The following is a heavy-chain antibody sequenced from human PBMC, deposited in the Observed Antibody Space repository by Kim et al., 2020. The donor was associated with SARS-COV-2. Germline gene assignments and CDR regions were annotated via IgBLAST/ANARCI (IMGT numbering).Heavy chain of an antibody. D-gene: IGHD6-6*01. V-gene: IGHV3-9*01. Sequence: GGSLRLSCAASGFTFGDYAMHWVRQARGKGLEWVSSIRWNSANIGYADSVRGRFTISRDNAKNSLYLQMSSLRADDTAFYYCAKDKYSSSSGLAIWGQGTLVTVSS. J-gene: IGHJ4*02. CDR2: IRWNSANI. CDR3: AKDKYSSSSGLAI. CDR1: GFTFGDYA.